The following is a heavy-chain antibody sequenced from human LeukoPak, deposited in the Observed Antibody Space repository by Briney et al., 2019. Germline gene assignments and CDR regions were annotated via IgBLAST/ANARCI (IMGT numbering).Heavy chain of an antibody. D-gene: IGHD3-3*01. Sequence: NTSETLSLTCTASGGSISSYYWSWIRQPAGKGLEWIGRIYTSGSTNYNPSLKSRVTMSVDTSKNQFSLKLSSVTAADTAVYYCARDLGSYYDFWSGYYSDYWGQGTLVTVSS. CDR3: ARDLGSYYDFWSGYYSDY. CDR1: GGSISSYY. CDR2: IYTSGST. J-gene: IGHJ4*02. V-gene: IGHV4-4*07.